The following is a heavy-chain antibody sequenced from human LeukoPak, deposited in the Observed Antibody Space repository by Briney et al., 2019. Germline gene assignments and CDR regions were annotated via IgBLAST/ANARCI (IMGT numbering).Heavy chain of an antibody. CDR2: IIPIFGTA. Sequence: SVKVSCKASGGTFSSYAISWVRQAPGQGLEWMGRIIPIFGTANYAQKFQGRVTITTDESTSTAYMELSSLRSEDTAVYYCARHGDCGPKSYYVDYWGQGTLVTVSS. D-gene: IGHD2-21*01. V-gene: IGHV1-69*05. CDR1: GGTFSSYA. J-gene: IGHJ4*02. CDR3: ARHGDCGPKSYYVDY.